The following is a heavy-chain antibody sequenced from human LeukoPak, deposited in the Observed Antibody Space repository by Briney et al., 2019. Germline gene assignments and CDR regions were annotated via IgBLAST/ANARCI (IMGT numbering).Heavy chain of an antibody. CDR2: VSGSADNT. Sequence: GGSLRLSCAASGFTVSSNYMSWVRQAPGKGLGWVSAVSGSADNTYYAVSVRGRFTISRDNSKNTLYLQLNSLRAEDTAIYYCAKSDDPSDRTNYFRYFDYWGQGTQVTVSS. CDR1: GFTVSSNY. V-gene: IGHV3-23*01. CDR3: AKSDDPSDRTNYFRYFDY. J-gene: IGHJ4*02. D-gene: IGHD3/OR15-3a*01.